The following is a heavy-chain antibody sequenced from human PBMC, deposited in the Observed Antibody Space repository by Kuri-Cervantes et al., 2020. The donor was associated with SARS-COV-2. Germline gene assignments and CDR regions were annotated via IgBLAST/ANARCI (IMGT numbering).Heavy chain of an antibody. J-gene: IGHJ6*02. D-gene: IGHD1-7*01. CDR1: GGSISSGGYY. V-gene: IGHV4-31*02. CDR3: ARQVELSLDEYGMDI. Sequence: SCTVSGGSISSGGYYWSWIRQHPGKGLEWIGYIYYSGSTYYNPSLKSRVTISVDTSKNQFSLKLSSVTAADTAVYYCARQVELSLDEYGMDIWGQGTTVTVSS. CDR2: IYYSGST.